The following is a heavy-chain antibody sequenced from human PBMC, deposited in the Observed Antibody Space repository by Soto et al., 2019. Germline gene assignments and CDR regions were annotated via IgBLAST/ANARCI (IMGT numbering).Heavy chain of an antibody. CDR3: ARDAFGVVIMGPFDY. CDR1: GFTFSSYA. J-gene: IGHJ4*02. D-gene: IGHD3-3*01. V-gene: IGHV3-30-3*01. Sequence: SLRLSCAASGFTFSSYAMHWVRQAPGKGLEWVAVISYDGSNKYYADSVKGRFTISRDNSKNTLYLQMNSLRAEDTAVYYCARDAFGVVIMGPFDYWGQGTLVTVSS. CDR2: ISYDGSNK.